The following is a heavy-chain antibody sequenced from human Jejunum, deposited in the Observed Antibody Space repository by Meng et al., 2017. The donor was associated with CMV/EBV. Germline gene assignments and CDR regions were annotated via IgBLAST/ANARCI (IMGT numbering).Heavy chain of an antibody. CDR2: ITTSGTYV. D-gene: IGHD5-18*01. CDR1: FRLSDYS. Sequence: FRLSDYSMVWVRQDPGKGLEWVAYITTSGTYVYYANSVKSRFTISRDNARNSVFLQMDSLRAEDTAVYYCTRDTAVDADMAGALDYWGQGELVTVSS. V-gene: IGHV3-21*01. CDR3: TRDTAVDADMAGALDY. J-gene: IGHJ4*02.